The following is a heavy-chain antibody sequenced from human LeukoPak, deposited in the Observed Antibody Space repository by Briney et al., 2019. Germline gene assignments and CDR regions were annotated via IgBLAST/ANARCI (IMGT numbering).Heavy chain of an antibody. J-gene: IGHJ4*02. CDR1: GFTFSSYS. Sequence: GGSLRLSCAASGFTFSSYSMNWVRQAPGKGLEWVSSISSSSSYIYYADSVKGRFTISRDNAKNSLYLQMNSLRAEDTAVYYCARVPIGLVVTAIHFDYWGQGTLVTVSS. CDR2: ISSSSSYI. D-gene: IGHD2-21*02. CDR3: ARVPIGLVVTAIHFDY. V-gene: IGHV3-21*01.